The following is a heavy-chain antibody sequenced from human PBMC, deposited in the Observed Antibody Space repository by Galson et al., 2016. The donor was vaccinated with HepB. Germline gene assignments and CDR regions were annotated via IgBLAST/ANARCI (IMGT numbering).Heavy chain of an antibody. Sequence: CAISGDSVSSNNAAWNWIRQSPSRGLEWLGRTYYRSKWYNDYAVSVKSRITINPDPSKNQFSLQLNSVTPEDTAIYYCATARPGVAAVWCAFDIWGQGTMVTVSS. V-gene: IGHV6-1*01. CDR2: TYYRSKWYN. D-gene: IGHD6-13*01. CDR1: GDSVSSNNAA. CDR3: ATARPGVAAVWCAFDI. J-gene: IGHJ3*02.